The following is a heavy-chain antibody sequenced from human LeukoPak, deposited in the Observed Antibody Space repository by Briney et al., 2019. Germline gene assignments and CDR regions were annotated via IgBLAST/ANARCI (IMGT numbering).Heavy chain of an antibody. CDR2: LYPDGRT. Sequence: GGSLRLSCAASGFTFSSYWMHWVRQAPGKGLEWVSVLYPDGRTYYADSVKGRFTISRDVSKNTLFLQMTSLRAEDTAVYYCAKAKGWYGEGYFDYWGQGTLVTVSS. D-gene: IGHD3-10*01. CDR1: GFTFSSYW. J-gene: IGHJ4*02. CDR3: AKAKGWYGEGYFDY. V-gene: IGHV3-53*01.